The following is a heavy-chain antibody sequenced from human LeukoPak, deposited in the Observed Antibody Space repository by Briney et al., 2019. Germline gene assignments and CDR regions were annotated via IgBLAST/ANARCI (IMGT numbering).Heavy chain of an antibody. CDR3: ARCLRVVVAAKYYFDY. CDR1: GGSISSSSYY. V-gene: IGHV4-39*01. Sequence: LETLSLSCTVSGGSISSSSYYWGWIRQPPGKGLEWIGSIYYSGSTYYNPSLKSRVTISVDTSKNQFSLKLSSVTAADTAVYYCARCLRVVVAAKYYFDYWGQGTLVTVSS. CDR2: IYYSGST. D-gene: IGHD2-15*01. J-gene: IGHJ4*02.